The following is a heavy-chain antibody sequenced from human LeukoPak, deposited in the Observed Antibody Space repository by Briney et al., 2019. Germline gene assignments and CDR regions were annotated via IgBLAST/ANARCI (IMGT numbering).Heavy chain of an antibody. CDR1: GFTFSDYY. D-gene: IGHD6-13*01. V-gene: IGHV3-11*04. J-gene: IGHJ4*02. CDR3: AKDWDSSSWYVGYFDY. Sequence: GGSLRLSCAASGFTFSDYYMSWIRQAPGKGLEWVSYISSSGSTIYYADSVKGRFTISRDNSKNTLYLQMTSLRAEDTAVYYCAKDWDSSSWYVGYFDYWGQGTLVTVSS. CDR2: ISSSGSTI.